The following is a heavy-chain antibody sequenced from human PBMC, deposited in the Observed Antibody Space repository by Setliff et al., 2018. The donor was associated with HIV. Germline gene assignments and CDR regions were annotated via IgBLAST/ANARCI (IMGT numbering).Heavy chain of an antibody. Sequence: SETLSLTCTVSGGSISSSSYYWGWIRQPPGKGLEWIGSIYYSGRTYYNPSLKSRVTISVDTSKNQFSLKLSSVTAADTAVYYCARHDGGGRLDPWGQGTLVTVSS. V-gene: IGHV4-39*01. CDR3: ARHDGGGRLDP. J-gene: IGHJ5*02. CDR1: GGSISSSSYY. CDR2: IYYSGRT. D-gene: IGHD3-16*01.